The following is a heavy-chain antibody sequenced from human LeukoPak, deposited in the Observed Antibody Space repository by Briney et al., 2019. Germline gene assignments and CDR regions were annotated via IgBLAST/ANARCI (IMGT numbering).Heavy chain of an antibody. Sequence: SETLSLACAVYGGSFSGYYWSWIRQPPGKGLEWIGYIYYSGSTNYSPSLKSRVNISVDTSKNQFSLKLSSVTAADTAVYYCARLNYDSSVYFYSLGRRSGGYYFDYWGQGTLVTVSS. CDR2: IYYSGST. CDR1: GGSFSGYY. CDR3: ARLNYDSSVYFYSLGRRSGGYYFDY. J-gene: IGHJ4*02. V-gene: IGHV4-59*08. D-gene: IGHD3-22*01.